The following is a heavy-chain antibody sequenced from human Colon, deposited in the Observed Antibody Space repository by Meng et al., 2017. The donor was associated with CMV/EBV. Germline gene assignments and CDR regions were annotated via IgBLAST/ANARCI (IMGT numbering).Heavy chain of an antibody. V-gene: IGHV1-2*02. CDR1: GYTFIGYY. Sequence: ASVKVSCKASGYTFIGYYMHWVRQAPGQGLEWMGWINPNSGGTNYAQKFQGRVTMTRDTSISTAYMELSSLRSDDTAVYYCARKGGIVVVPAAIRSSHYYGMDVWGQGTTVTVSS. D-gene: IGHD2-2*01. CDR2: INPNSGGT. J-gene: IGHJ6*02. CDR3: ARKGGIVVVPAAIRSSHYYGMDV.